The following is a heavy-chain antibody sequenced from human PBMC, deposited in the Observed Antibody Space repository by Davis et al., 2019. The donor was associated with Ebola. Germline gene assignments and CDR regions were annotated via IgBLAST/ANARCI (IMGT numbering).Heavy chain of an antibody. CDR1: GYSFTSYW. CDR2: IYPGDSDT. J-gene: IGHJ3*02. V-gene: IGHV5-51*01. Sequence: GESLKISCKGSGYSFTSYWVGWVRQMPGKGLEWMGIIYPGDSDTRYSPSFRGQVTISADKSMKTAFLQWSSLKASDSGMYYCATLRRTITGMDDAFDIWGQGTMVTVSS. CDR3: ATLRRTITGMDDAFDI. D-gene: IGHD1-20*01.